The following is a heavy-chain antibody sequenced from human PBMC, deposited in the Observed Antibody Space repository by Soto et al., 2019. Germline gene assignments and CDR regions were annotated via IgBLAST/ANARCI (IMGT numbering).Heavy chain of an antibody. CDR3: ARTPGYYSNRRHEYYCDY. V-gene: IGHV1-69*01. D-gene: IGHD4-4*01. CDR1: GGTFSSYA. Sequence: QVQLVQSGAEVKKPGSSVKVSCKASGGTFSSYAISWVRQAPGQGLEWMGGIIPIFGTANYAQKFQGRVTITADESTSTAYMELSSLRSEDTAVYYCARTPGYYSNRRHEYYCDYWGQGTLVTVSS. CDR2: IIPIFGTA. J-gene: IGHJ4*02.